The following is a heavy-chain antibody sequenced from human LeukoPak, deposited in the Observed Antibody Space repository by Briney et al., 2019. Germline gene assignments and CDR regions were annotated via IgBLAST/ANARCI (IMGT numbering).Heavy chain of an antibody. Sequence: PGGSLRLSCAASGFTFSSYARSWVRQAPGKGLEWVSAISGSGGSTYYADSVKGRFTISRDNSKNTLYLQMNSLRAEDTAVYYCAKARSGSSASCYNYWGQGTLVTVSS. CDR3: AKARSGSSASCYNY. D-gene: IGHD2-2*01. V-gene: IGHV3-23*01. J-gene: IGHJ4*02. CDR1: GFTFSSYA. CDR2: ISGSGGST.